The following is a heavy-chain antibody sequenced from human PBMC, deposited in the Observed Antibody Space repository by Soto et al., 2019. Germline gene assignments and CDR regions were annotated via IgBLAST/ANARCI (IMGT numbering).Heavy chain of an antibody. J-gene: IGHJ6*02. V-gene: IGHV1-69*13. CDR2: IIPIFGTA. Sequence: GASVKVSCKASGGTFSSYAISWVRQAPGQGLEWMGGIIPIFGTANYAQKFQGRVTITADESTSTAYMELSSLRSEDTAVYYCARDPRPILDYYYGMDVWGQGTTVTVSS. D-gene: IGHD3-3*01. CDR1: GGTFSSYA. CDR3: ARDPRPILDYYYGMDV.